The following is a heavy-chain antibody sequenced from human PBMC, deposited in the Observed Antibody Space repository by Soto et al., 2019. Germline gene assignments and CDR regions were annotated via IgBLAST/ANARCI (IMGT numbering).Heavy chain of an antibody. CDR2: MNPNSGNT. V-gene: IGHV1-8*01. Sequence: ASVKVSCKASGYTFPSYDINWVRQATGQGLEWMGWMNPNSGNTGYAQKFQGRVTMTRNTSISTAYMELSSLRSEDTAVYYCARGLTGGNFYPVDIWGQGTMVTVSS. D-gene: IGHD7-27*01. CDR1: GYTFPSYD. CDR3: ARGLTGGNFYPVDI. J-gene: IGHJ3*02.